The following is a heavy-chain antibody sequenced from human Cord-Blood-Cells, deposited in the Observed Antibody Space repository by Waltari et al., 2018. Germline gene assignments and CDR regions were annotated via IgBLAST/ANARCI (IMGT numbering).Heavy chain of an antibody. V-gene: IGHV4-34*01. J-gene: IGHJ3*02. Sequence: QVQLQQWGAGLLKPSETLSLTCAVYGGSFSGYYWSWIRQPPGKGREWIGEINHSGSTNYNPSLKSRVTISVDTSKNQFSLKLSSVTAADMAVYYCARRYKILGSGSYYDAFDIWGQGTMVTVSS. CDR2: INHSGST. CDR3: ARRYKILGSGSYYDAFDI. D-gene: IGHD3-10*01. CDR1: GGSFSGYY.